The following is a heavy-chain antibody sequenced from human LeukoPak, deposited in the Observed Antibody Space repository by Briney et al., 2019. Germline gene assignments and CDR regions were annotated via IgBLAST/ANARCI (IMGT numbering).Heavy chain of an antibody. J-gene: IGHJ4*02. V-gene: IGHV3-43*02. Sequence: PGGSLRLSCAASGFSFAYYAMHWVRQAPGKGLEWVSLITANGDSTYYADSVKGRFTISRDNSKNSLSLQMSSLRTEDTALYYCAKDIEAGTAGFSFDYWGQGTLVAVSS. D-gene: IGHD2-21*02. CDR2: ITANGDST. CDR1: GFSFAYYA. CDR3: AKDIEAGTAGFSFDY.